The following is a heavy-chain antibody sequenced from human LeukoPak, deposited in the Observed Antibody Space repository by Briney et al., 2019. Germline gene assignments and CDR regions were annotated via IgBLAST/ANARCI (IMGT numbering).Heavy chain of an antibody. D-gene: IGHD4-17*01. V-gene: IGHV1-69*13. J-gene: IGHJ1*01. CDR3: ARKTDGDYQYFQH. CDR2: IIPIFGTA. CDR1: GGTFSSYA. Sequence: SVKVSCKASGGTFSSYAISWVRQAPGQGLEWMGGIIPIFGTANYAQKFQGRVTVTADESTSTAYMELSSLRSEDTAVYYCARKTDGDYQYFQHWGQGTLVTVSS.